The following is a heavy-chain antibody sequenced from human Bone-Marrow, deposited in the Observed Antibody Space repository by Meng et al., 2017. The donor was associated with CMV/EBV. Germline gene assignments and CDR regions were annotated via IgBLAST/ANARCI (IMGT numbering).Heavy chain of an antibody. CDR2: ISWNSGSI. CDR3: AKAMAWELRGSFDY. J-gene: IGHJ4*02. D-gene: IGHD1-26*01. Sequence: GGSLRLSCAASGFTFDDYAMHWVRQAPGKGLEWVSGISWNSGSIGYADSVKGRFTISRDNAKNSLYLQMNSLRAEDTALYYCAKAMAWELRGSFDYWGQGPLVTVSS. V-gene: IGHV3-9*01. CDR1: GFTFDDYA.